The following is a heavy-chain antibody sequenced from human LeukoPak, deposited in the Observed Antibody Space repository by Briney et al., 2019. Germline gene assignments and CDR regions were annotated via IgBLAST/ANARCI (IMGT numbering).Heavy chain of an antibody. J-gene: IGHJ6*02. CDR1: GYTFTSYA. Sequence: ASVKVSCKASGYTFTSYAMHWVRQAPGQRLEWMGWINAGNGNTKYSQKFQGRVTITRDTSASTAYMELSSLRSEDTAVYYCASDSSWSTRAGLGANYYYYGMDVWGQGTTVTVSS. CDR3: ASDSSWSTRAGLGANYYYYGMDV. V-gene: IGHV1-3*01. D-gene: IGHD3-16*01. CDR2: INAGNGNT.